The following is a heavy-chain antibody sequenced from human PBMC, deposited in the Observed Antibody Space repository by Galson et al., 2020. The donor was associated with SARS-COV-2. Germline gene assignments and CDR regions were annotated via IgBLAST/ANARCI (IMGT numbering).Heavy chain of an antibody. V-gene: IGHV3-74*01. D-gene: IGHD6-19*01. Sequence: GGSLRLSCAASGLSFSNYWMHWVRQAPGMGLVWVSLIKSDAATTIYADSVKGRFTISRGNAKHTVYLQMNSLRAEDTAVYYCATGSGWYYESWGQGTLVTVSS. J-gene: IGHJ4*02. CDR3: ATGSGWYYES. CDR2: IKSDAATT. CDR1: GLSFSNYW.